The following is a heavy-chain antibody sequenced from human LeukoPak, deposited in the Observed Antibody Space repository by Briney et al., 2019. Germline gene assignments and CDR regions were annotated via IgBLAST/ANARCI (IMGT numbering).Heavy chain of an antibody. V-gene: IGHV1-58*01. CDR1: GFTFTSSA. J-gene: IGHJ3*02. D-gene: IGHD2-2*01. Sequence: GTSVKVSCTASGFTFTSSAVQWVRQARGQRLEWIGWIVVGSGNTNYAQKFQERVTITRDMSTSTAYMELSSLRPEDTAVYYCAASRHCSSTSCYYFAFDIWGQGTMVTVSS. CDR2: IVVGSGNT. CDR3: AASRHCSSTSCYYFAFDI.